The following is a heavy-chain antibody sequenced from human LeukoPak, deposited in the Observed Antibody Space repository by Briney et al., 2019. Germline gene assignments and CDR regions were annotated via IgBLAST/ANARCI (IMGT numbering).Heavy chain of an antibody. CDR3: ASGIDTAMVTWGKDYYDSSGYHYFDY. J-gene: IGHJ4*02. V-gene: IGHV4-59*01. D-gene: IGHD3-22*01. CDR1: GDSTNTYF. Sequence: PSETLSLTCSISGDSTNTYFWSWIRQPPGKGLEWIGYIYYSGSTNYNPSLKSRVTISVDTSKNQFSLKLSSVTAADTAVYYCASGIDTAMVTWGKDYYDSSGYHYFDYWGQGTLVTVSS. CDR2: IYYSGST.